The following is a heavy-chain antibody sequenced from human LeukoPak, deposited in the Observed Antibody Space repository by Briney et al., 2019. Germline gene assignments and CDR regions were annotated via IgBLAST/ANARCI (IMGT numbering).Heavy chain of an antibody. Sequence: SETLSLTCAVSGYSVSSGFFWGWIRQPPGKGLEWIGSIYHSGSTYYNPSLKSRVTISLDTSKNQFSLRLSSVTAADTAVYYCARDSSGWFGDAFDIWGQGTMVAVSS. CDR2: IYHSGST. D-gene: IGHD6-19*01. V-gene: IGHV4-38-2*02. J-gene: IGHJ3*02. CDR1: GYSVSSGFF. CDR3: ARDSSGWFGDAFDI.